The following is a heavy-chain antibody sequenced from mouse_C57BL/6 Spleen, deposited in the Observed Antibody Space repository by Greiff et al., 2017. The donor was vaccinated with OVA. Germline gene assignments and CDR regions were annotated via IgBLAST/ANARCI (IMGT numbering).Heavy chain of an antibody. D-gene: IGHD2-3*01. CDR2: ISSGSSTI. CDR3: ARPLIYDGYYWFAY. CDR1: GFTFSDYG. V-gene: IGHV5-17*01. J-gene: IGHJ3*01. Sequence: EVKLVESGGGLVKPGGSLKLSCAASGFTFSDYGMHWVRQAPEKGLEWVAYISSGSSTIYYADTVKGRFTISRDNAKNTLFLQMTSLRSEDTAMYYCARPLIYDGYYWFAYWGQGTLVTVSA.